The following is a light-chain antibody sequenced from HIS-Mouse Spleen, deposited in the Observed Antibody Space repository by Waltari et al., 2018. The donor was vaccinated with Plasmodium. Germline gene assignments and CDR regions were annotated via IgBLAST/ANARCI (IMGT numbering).Light chain of an antibody. CDR2: GAS. J-gene: IGKJ3*01. CDR3: QQYNNWSFT. Sequence: EIVMTQSPATLSVSPGERATLPCRASQSVSSNLAWYQQKPGQAPRFLIYGASTRATGIPARFSGSVSGTEVTLTISSLQSEDFAVYYCQQYNNWSFTFGPGTKVDIK. V-gene: IGKV3-15*01. CDR1: QSVSSN.